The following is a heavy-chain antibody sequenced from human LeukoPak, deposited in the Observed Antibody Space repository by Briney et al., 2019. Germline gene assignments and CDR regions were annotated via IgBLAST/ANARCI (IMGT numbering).Heavy chain of an antibody. J-gene: IGHJ4*02. CDR3: ARVYYYSSGSRWGDYFDY. CDR2: IKQDGSEK. Sequence: GGSLRLSCAASGFSFSRYWMSWVRQAPGKGLEWVANIKQDGSEKNYVESVKGRFTISRDNAKNSLYLQTNSLRAEDTAVYYCARVYYYSSGSRWGDYFDYWGQGTLVTVSS. V-gene: IGHV3-7*01. CDR1: GFSFSRYW. D-gene: IGHD3-10*01.